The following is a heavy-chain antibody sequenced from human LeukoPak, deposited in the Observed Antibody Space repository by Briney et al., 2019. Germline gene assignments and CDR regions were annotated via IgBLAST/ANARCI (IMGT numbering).Heavy chain of an antibody. J-gene: IGHJ4*02. D-gene: IGHD6-13*01. CDR3: ARGGGMRSWYDFDX. Sequence: GRSLRLSCAASGFTFSSYGMHWVRQAPGKGLEWVAVIWYDGSNKYYADSVKGRFTISRDNAKNSLYLQTNSLRAEDTAVYYCARGGGMRSWYDFDXWGQGILVTVSS. CDR2: IWYDGSNK. CDR1: GFTFSSYG. V-gene: IGHV3-33*03.